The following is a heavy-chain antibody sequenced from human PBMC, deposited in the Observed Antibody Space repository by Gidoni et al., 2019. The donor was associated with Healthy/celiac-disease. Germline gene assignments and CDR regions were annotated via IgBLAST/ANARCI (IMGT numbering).Heavy chain of an antibody. CDR1: GFTVSSNY. CDR3: ARLHPGYYYYGMDV. V-gene: IGHV3-66*04. Sequence: ELQLVESGGGLVQPGGSLRLSCAASGFTVSSNYMSWVRQAPGKGREWVSVIYSGGSTYYADSVKGRFTISRDNSKNTLYLQMNSLRAEDTAVYYCARLHPGYYYYGMDVWGQGTTVTVSS. J-gene: IGHJ6*02. CDR2: IYSGGST.